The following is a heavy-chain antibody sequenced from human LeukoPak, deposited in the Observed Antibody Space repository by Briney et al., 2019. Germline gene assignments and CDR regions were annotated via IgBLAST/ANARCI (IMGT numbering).Heavy chain of an antibody. CDR2: VWYDGSKK. J-gene: IGHJ4*02. Sequence: GGSLRLSCAASGFIFRNYGMHWVRQAPGKGLEWVAVVWYDGSKKYYEDSVKGRFTISRDNSKSTLPLQMDSLRAEDTAVYYCARGISSDSGSLDYWGQGTLVTVSS. CDR3: ARGISSDSGSLDY. D-gene: IGHD3-10*01. CDR1: GFIFRNYG. V-gene: IGHV3-33*01.